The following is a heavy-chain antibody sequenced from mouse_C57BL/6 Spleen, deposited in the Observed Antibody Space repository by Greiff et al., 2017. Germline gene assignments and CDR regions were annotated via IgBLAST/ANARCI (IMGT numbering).Heavy chain of an antibody. V-gene: IGHV1-64*01. CDR2: IHPNSGST. CDR3: ARSLVATKDFDV. J-gene: IGHJ1*03. D-gene: IGHD1-1*01. Sequence: VQLQQSGAELVKPGASVKLSCKASGYTFTSYWMHWVKQRPGQGLEWIGMIHPNSGSTNYNEKFKSKATLTVDKSSSTAYMQLSSLTSEDSAVYYCARSLVATKDFDVWGTGTTVTVSS. CDR1: GYTFTSYW.